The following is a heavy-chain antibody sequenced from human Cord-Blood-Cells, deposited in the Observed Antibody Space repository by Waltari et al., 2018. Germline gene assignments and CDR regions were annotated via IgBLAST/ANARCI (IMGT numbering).Heavy chain of an antibody. D-gene: IGHD2-15*01. CDR2: ISAYNGNT. CDR3: ARETLGYCSGGSCYEGDYYYGMDV. Sequence: VQLVQSGAEVKKPGASVKVSCKASGYTFTSYGISWVRQAPGQGLEWMGWISAYNGNTNYAQKLQGRVTMTTDTSTSTGYIELRSLRSDDTAVYYCARETLGYCSGGSCYEGDYYYGMDVWGQGTTVTVSS. CDR1: GYTFTSYG. J-gene: IGHJ6*02. V-gene: IGHV1-18*01.